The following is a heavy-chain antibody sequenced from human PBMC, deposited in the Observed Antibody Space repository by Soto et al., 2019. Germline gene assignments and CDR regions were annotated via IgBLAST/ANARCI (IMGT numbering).Heavy chain of an antibody. CDR1: GFTFSSYA. V-gene: IGHV3-23*01. J-gene: IGHJ6*03. D-gene: IGHD2-2*02. CDR3: AKAGCRGYCSSTSCYRSKDGSGRPSCYYYYMDV. Sequence: PGGSLRLSCAASGFTFSSYAMSWVRQAPGKGLEWVSAISGSGGSTYYADSVKGRFTISRDNSKNTLYLQMNSLRAEDTAVYYCAKAGCRGYCSSTSCYRSKDGSGRPSCYYYYMDVWGKGTTVTVSS. CDR2: ISGSGGST.